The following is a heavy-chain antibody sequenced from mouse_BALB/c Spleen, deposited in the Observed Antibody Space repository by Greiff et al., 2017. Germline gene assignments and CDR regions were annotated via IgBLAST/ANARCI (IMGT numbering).Heavy chain of an antibody. J-gene: IGHJ4*01. CDR2: ISSGSSTI. V-gene: IGHV5-17*02. Sequence: EVQRVESGGGLVQPGGSRKLSCAASGFTFSSFGMHWVRQAPEKGLEWVAYISSGSSTIYYADTVKGRFTISRDNPKNTLFLQMTSLRSEDTAMYYCARSRYYYGSSYAMDYWGQGTSVTVSS. D-gene: IGHD1-1*01. CDR1: GFTFSSFG. CDR3: ARSRYYYGSSYAMDY.